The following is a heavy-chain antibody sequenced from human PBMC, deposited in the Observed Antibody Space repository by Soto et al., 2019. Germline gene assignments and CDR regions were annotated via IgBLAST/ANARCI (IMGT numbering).Heavy chain of an antibody. Sequence: EVQLVESGGDSVQPGGSLRLSCGASGFTFSTYWMHWVRQAPGEGLVWVSRIKGDGSSTSPADSVEGRVTISRDNAKNTVYLHMNSLRADDTAVYYCARGAFHKYYLDYRGQGTLVTVSS. CDR3: ARGAFHKYYLDY. CDR1: GFTFSTYW. V-gene: IGHV3-74*01. CDR2: IKGDGSST. J-gene: IGHJ4*02. D-gene: IGHD3-3*02.